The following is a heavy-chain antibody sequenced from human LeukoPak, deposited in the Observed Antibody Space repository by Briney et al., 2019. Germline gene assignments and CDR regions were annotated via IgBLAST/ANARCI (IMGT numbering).Heavy chain of an antibody. CDR2: IYPGDSDT. Sequence: GESLKISCKASGYRFTNSWIGWVRQMPGKGLEWVGIIYPGDSDTRYSPSFQGQITISADKSISTAYLQWSSLKASDTAIYYCATQMTTVTNNYFDPWGQGTLVTVSS. D-gene: IGHD4-17*01. CDR3: ATQMTTVTNNYFDP. J-gene: IGHJ5*02. CDR1: GYRFTNSW. V-gene: IGHV5-51*01.